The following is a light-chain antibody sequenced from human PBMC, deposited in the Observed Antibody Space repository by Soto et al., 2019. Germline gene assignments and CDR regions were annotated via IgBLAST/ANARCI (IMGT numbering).Light chain of an antibody. J-gene: IGLJ1*01. V-gene: IGLV1-40*01. CDR3: QSYDRGLSGLSAHV. Sequence: QSVLTQPPSVSGAPGQRVTISCTGTSSNIGAHSDVHWYQHLPGTAPKLLICGNNNRPSGVPDRFSGSKSGTSASLAITGLQAEDEADYYCQSYDRGLSGLSAHVFGTGTKVTVL. CDR2: GNN. CDR1: SSNIGAHSD.